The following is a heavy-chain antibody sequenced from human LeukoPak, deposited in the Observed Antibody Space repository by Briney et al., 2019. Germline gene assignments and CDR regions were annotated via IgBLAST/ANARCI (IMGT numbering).Heavy chain of an antibody. CDR2: IRSRAYSGTT. Sequence: GGSLRLSCTASGFTFGDYAMSWVRQAPGKGLEWVGFIRSRAYSGTTEYAASVKGRFTISRDDSKSIAYLQMNSLKTEDTAVYYCTRDQGVGATRRYYGMDVWGQGTTVTVSS. J-gene: IGHJ6*02. CDR1: GFTFGDYA. V-gene: IGHV3-49*04. CDR3: TRDQGVGATRRYYGMDV. D-gene: IGHD1-26*01.